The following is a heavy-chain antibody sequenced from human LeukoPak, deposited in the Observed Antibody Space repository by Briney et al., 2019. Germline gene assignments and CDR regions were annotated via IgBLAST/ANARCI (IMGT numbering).Heavy chain of an antibody. CDR1: GGSISSSSYY. CDR3: ARGGVMVRGVTYYYYYMDV. D-gene: IGHD3-10*01. CDR2: IYYRGST. V-gene: IGHV4-39*07. J-gene: IGHJ6*03. Sequence: SETLSLTCTVSGGSISSSSYYWGWIRQPPGKGLEWIGSIYYRGSTYYNPSLKSRVTISVDTSKNQFSLKLSSVTAADTAVYYCARGGVMVRGVTYYYYYMDVWGKGTTVTVSS.